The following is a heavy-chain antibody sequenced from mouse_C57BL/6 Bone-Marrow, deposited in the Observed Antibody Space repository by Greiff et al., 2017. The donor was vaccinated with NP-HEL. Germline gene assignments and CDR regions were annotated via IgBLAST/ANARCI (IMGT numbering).Heavy chain of an antibody. D-gene: IGHD2-1*01. CDR1: GYTFTSYT. J-gene: IGHJ3*01. Sequence: VQLQQSGAELARPGASVKMSCKASGYTFTSYTMHWVKQRPGQGLEWIGYINPSSGYTKYIQKFKDKATLTADKSSSTAYMQLSSLTSEDSAVYYCARRLYYGNAAWFAYWGKGTLVTVAA. CDR3: ARRLYYGNAAWFAY. V-gene: IGHV1-4*01. CDR2: INPSSGYT.